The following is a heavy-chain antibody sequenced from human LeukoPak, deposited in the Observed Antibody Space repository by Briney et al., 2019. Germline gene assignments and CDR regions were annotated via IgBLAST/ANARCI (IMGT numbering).Heavy chain of an antibody. CDR2: ISSGSSII. D-gene: IGHD2-15*01. CDR1: GFSFSTYN. CDR3: VRDPTRAECRSGSCYLDY. V-gene: IGHV3-48*01. J-gene: IGHJ4*02. Sequence: GGSLRLSCAASGFSFSTYNMNWVRQAPGKGLEWVSYISSGSSIIYYADSVKGRFTISRDNAKNSLYLQMNSLRAEDTAVYYCVRDPTRAECRSGSCYLDYWGQGALVSVSS.